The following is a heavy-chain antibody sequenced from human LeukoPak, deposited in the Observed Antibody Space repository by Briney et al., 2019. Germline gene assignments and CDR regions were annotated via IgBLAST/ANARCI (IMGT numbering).Heavy chain of an antibody. Sequence: SVKVSCKASGFTVTSSAVQWVRQARGQRLEWIGLIVVGSGNTNYAQKFQERVTITRDMSTSTAYMELSSLRSEDTAVYYCAADLNFRVGAPPIFGYWGQGTLVTVSS. D-gene: IGHD1-26*01. CDR3: AADLNFRVGAPPIFGY. CDR1: GFTVTSSA. CDR2: IVVGSGNT. V-gene: IGHV1-58*01. J-gene: IGHJ4*02.